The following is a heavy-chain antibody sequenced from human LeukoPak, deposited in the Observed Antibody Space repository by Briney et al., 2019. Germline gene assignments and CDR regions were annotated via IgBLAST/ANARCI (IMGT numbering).Heavy chain of an antibody. CDR3: ANPPRANFDY. CDR1: GFTFSSYS. J-gene: IGHJ4*02. Sequence: GGSLRLSCAASGFTFSSYSMNWVRQAPGKGLEWVSYISSSSSTIYYADSVKGRFTISRDNAKNSLYLQMNSLRAEDTAVYYCANPPRANFDYWGQGTLVTVSS. CDR2: ISSSSSTI. V-gene: IGHV3-48*01.